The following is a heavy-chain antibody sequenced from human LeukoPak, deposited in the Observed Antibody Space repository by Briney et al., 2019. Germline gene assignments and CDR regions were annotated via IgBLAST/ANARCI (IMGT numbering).Heavy chain of an antibody. CDR2: ISSSSSYI. CDR3: ARDQGYGDYGGIY. D-gene: IGHD4-17*01. Sequence: AGGSLRLSCAASGFTFSSYSVNWVRQAPGKGLECVSSISSSSSYIYYADAVKGRFTISRDNAKNSLYLQMNSLRAEDTAVYYCARDQGYGDYGGIYWGQGTLVTVSS. V-gene: IGHV3-21*01. CDR1: GFTFSSYS. J-gene: IGHJ4*02.